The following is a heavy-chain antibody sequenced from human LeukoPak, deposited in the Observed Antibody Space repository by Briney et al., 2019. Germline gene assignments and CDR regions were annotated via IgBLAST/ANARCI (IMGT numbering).Heavy chain of an antibody. CDR3: AREGKGIYYYYMDV. CDR2: INHSGST. J-gene: IGHJ6*03. V-gene: IGHV4-34*01. D-gene: IGHD3-10*01. CDR1: GGSFSGYY. Sequence: PSETLSLTCAVYGGSFSGYYWSWIRQPPGKGLEWIGEINHSGSTNYNPSLKSRVTTSLDTSKNQFSLKLSSVTAADAAVYYCAREGKGIYYYYMDVWGKGTTVTVSS.